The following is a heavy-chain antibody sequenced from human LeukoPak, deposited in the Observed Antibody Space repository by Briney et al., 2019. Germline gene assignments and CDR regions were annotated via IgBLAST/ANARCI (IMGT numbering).Heavy chain of an antibody. CDR2: VSWNSGNV. Sequence: PGRSLRLSCAASGFSFEGYAMHWVRQPPGKGLEWVSGVSWNSGNVGYADSVKGRFTISRDNAKNFLYLQMSSLRAEDTALYYCAKAVYGDFQSTVDYWGRGTLVTVSS. CDR1: GFSFEGYA. CDR3: AKAVYGDFQSTVDY. J-gene: IGHJ4*02. D-gene: IGHD4-17*01. V-gene: IGHV3-9*01.